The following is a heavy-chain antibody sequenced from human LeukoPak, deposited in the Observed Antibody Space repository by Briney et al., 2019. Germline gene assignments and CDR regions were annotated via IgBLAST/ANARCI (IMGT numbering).Heavy chain of an antibody. CDR2: ISDSSAGDST. CDR3: TKVSTTGVGGLGYFDQ. J-gene: IGHJ4*02. D-gene: IGHD1-1*01. Sequence: GGSVRLSCAASGFTFTSYAMSWVRQTPGKGLEWVSFISDSSAGDSTYYADSVRGRFTISRDSSKSTLYLQMNSLRAEDTAVYYCTKVSTTGVGGLGYFDQWGQGTQVTVSS. CDR1: GFTFTSYA. V-gene: IGHV3-23*01.